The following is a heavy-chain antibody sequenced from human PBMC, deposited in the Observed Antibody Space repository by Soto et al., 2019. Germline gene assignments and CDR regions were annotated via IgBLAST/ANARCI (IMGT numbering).Heavy chain of an antibody. CDR3: ARGFKKERASSFFYYYYGLDV. V-gene: IGHV4-34*01. Sequence: XETLSLTCGVYGGSFSGSYWSWIRQPPGKGLEWIGEINHSGSTKYNPSLKSRVTISVDTSKNQFSLKLSSVTAADTAVYYCARGFKKERASSFFYYYYGLDVWGQGTTVTVSS. CDR2: INHSGST. D-gene: IGHD3-3*02. J-gene: IGHJ6*02. CDR1: GGSFSGSY.